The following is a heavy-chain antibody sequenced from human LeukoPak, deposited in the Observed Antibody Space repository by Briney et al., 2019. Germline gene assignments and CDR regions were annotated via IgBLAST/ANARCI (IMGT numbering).Heavy chain of an antibody. CDR3: SSTFGSGSYLHS. CDR2: ISWNGDTI. Sequence: GGSLRLSCAASGFTFSSYWMHWVRQPPGKGLEWVSEISWNGDTIGYADSVKGRFIISRDNARRSLYLQMNSLRPEDTAFYYCSSTFGSGSYLHSWGQGTLVTVSS. V-gene: IGHV3-9*01. CDR1: GFTFSSYW. D-gene: IGHD3-10*01. J-gene: IGHJ5*02.